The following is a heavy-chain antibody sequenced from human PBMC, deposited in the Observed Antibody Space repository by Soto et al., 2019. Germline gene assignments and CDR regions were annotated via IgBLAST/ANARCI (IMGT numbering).Heavy chain of an antibody. V-gene: IGHV3-11*01. D-gene: IGHD3-10*01. CDR3: ARDSKYGWGSYYRYYYYGMDV. CDR2: ISSSGSTI. J-gene: IGHJ6*02. CDR1: VFTFSDYY. Sequence: GGSLSLSCAASVFTFSDYYMSWIRQAPGKGLEWVSYISSSGSTIYYADSVKGRFTISRDNAKNAPYLQMNSLSAEDTAVYYCARDSKYGWGSYYRYYYYGMDVWGQGTTVTVSS.